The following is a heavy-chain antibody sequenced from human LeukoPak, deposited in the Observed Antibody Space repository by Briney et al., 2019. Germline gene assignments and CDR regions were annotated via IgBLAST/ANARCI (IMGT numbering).Heavy chain of an antibody. V-gene: IGHV1-2*02. D-gene: IGHD5-12*01. Sequence: ASVKVSCKASGYTFTGYYMHWVRQAPGQGLEWMGWINPNSGGTNYAQKFQGRVTMTRDTSISTAYMELSRLRSDDTAVYYCARAWLRLNHYFDYWGQGTLVTVSS. CDR2: INPNSGGT. J-gene: IGHJ4*02. CDR1: GYTFTGYY. CDR3: ARAWLRLNHYFDY.